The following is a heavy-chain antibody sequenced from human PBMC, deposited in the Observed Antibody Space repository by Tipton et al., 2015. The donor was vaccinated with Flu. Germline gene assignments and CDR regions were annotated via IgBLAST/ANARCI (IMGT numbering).Heavy chain of an antibody. J-gene: IGHJ1*01. V-gene: IGHV4-39*07. CDR1: GGSISSSSFY. CDR2: IYYSGST. D-gene: IGHD5-24*01. Sequence: LRLSCIVSGGSISSSSFYWGWLRQPPGKGLEWIGSIYYSGSTYYNPSLKSRVTISVDTSKNQFSLKVSSVTAADTAVYYCATDRHGYRDSSYAEYFQHWGQGTLVTVSS. CDR3: ATDRHGYRDSSYAEYFQH.